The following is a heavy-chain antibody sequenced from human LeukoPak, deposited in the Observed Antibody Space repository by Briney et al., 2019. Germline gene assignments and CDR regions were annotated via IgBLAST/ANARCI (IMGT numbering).Heavy chain of an antibody. J-gene: IGHJ4*02. CDR3: ARGYSSSWPFDY. CDR2: IYSGGST. CDR1: GFTVSSNY. V-gene: IGHV3-66*01. Sequence: GGSLRLSCAASGFTVSSNYMSWVCQAPGKGLEWVSVIYSGGSTYYADSVKGRFTISRDNSKNTLYLQMNSLRAEDTAVYYCARGYSSSWPFDYWGQGTLVTVSS. D-gene: IGHD6-13*01.